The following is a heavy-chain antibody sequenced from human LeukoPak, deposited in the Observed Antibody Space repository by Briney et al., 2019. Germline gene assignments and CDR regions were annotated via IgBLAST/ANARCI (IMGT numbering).Heavy chain of an antibody. CDR1: GFTFSSYA. Sequence: GGSLRLSCAASGFTFSSYAMSWVRQAPGKGLEWVSAISGSGGSTYYADSVKGRFTISRDNSKNTLYLQMNSLRAEDTAVYYCATPPGPLLRFLEGLSDAFDIWGQGTMVTVSS. V-gene: IGHV3-23*01. D-gene: IGHD3-3*01. CDR3: ATPPGPLLRFLEGLSDAFDI. J-gene: IGHJ3*02. CDR2: ISGSGGST.